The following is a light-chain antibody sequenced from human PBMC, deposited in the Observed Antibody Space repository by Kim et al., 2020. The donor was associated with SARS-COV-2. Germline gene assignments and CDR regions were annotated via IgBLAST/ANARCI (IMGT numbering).Light chain of an antibody. CDR1: SPNIGGNA. V-gene: IGLV1-44*01. J-gene: IGLJ2*01. Sequence: GERVTISCSGSSPNIGGNAVNWYQLLPGTAPKLLIYSNSQRPSGVPDRFSGSKSGTSASLAISGLQSEDEADYYCAAWDDSLNGVIFGGGTQLTVL. CDR2: SNS. CDR3: AAWDDSLNGVI.